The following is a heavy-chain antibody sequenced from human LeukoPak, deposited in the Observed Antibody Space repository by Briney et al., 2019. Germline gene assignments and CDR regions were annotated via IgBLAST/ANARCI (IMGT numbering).Heavy chain of an antibody. V-gene: IGHV1-18*01. CDR1: GYTFTSYG. J-gene: IGHJ4*02. D-gene: IGHD3-3*01. Sequence: ASVKVSCKASGYTFTSYGISWVRQAPGQGLEWMGWISAYNGNTNYAQKLQGRVTMATDTSTSTAYMELRSLRSDDTAVYYCAREAAGTGILEYWGQGTLVTVSS. CDR3: AREAAGTGILEY. CDR2: ISAYNGNT.